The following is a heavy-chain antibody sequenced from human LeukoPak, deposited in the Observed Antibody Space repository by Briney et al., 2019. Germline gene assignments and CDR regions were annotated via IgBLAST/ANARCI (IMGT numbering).Heavy chain of an antibody. V-gene: IGHV1-69*05. CDR1: GGTFSSYA. Sequence: SVKVSCKASGGTFSSYAISWVRQAPGQGLEWMGGIIPIFGTANYAQKFQGRVTITTDESTSTAYMELSSLRSEDTAVSYCARTPNWNYYFDYWGQGTLVTVSS. CDR2: IIPIFGTA. D-gene: IGHD1-7*01. CDR3: ARTPNWNYYFDY. J-gene: IGHJ4*02.